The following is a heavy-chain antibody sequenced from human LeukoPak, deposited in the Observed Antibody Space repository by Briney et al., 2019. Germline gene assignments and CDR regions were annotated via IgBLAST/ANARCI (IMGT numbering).Heavy chain of an antibody. D-gene: IGHD1-26*01. J-gene: IGHJ4*02. V-gene: IGHV3-33*01. Sequence: GGSLRLSCVVSGFSFGTYSMHWARQVPGKGLEWVAVIWYDGSNEDYADSVKGRFTISRDNSRNTLYLQMNSLRAEDTAVYYCARHPSQYSGSYNGYFDYWGQGTLVTVSS. CDR1: GFSFGTYS. CDR3: ARHPSQYSGSYNGYFDY. CDR2: IWYDGSNE.